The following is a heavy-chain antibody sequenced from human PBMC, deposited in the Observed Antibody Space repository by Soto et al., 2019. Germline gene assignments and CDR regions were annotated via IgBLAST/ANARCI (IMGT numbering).Heavy chain of an antibody. V-gene: IGHV3-7*01. D-gene: IGHD1-1*01. Sequence: SLRLSCAASGFSFSTYWMSWVRQAPGKGLEWLANIKQDENKIYYVDSVKGRFTISGDSAKNSLFLIMDSLRLEDTAVYYCEAYNTSRHAVFDIWGKGTLVTV. CDR1: GFSFSTYW. CDR2: IKQDENKI. CDR3: EAYNTSRHAVFDI. J-gene: IGHJ3*02.